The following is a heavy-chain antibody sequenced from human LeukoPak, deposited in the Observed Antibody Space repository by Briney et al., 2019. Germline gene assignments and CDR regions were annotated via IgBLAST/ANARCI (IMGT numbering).Heavy chain of an antibody. CDR2: ISGSSGST. CDR3: AKGLEPYYYYYGMDV. J-gene: IGHJ6*02. CDR1: GFTFSSYA. Sequence: GGSLRLSCAASGFTFSSYAMSWVRQAPGKGLEWVSAISGSSGSTYYADSVKGRFTISRDNSKNTLYLQMNSLRAEDTAVYYCAKGLEPYYYYYGMDVWGQGTTVTVSS. D-gene: IGHD1-14*01. V-gene: IGHV3-23*01.